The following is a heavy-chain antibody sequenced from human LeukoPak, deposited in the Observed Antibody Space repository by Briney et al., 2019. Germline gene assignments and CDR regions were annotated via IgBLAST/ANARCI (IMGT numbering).Heavy chain of an antibody. Sequence: PSETLSLTCTVSGGSISSYYWSWIRQPPGKGLEWIGYIYYSGSTNYNPSLKSRVTISVDTSKNQFSLKLSSVTAADTAVYYCARELHSSGWLDAFDIWGQGTMVTVSS. V-gene: IGHV4-59*01. CDR1: GGSISSYY. CDR2: IYYSGST. J-gene: IGHJ3*02. CDR3: ARELHSSGWLDAFDI. D-gene: IGHD6-19*01.